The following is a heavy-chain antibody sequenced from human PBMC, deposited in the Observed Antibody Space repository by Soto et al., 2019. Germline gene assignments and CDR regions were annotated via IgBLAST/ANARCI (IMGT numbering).Heavy chain of an antibody. D-gene: IGHD5-18*01. CDR1: GFTFSSYA. Sequence: QVQLVESGGGVVQPGRSLKLSCADSGFTFSSYAMHWVRQAPGKGLEWVAIISYDGSIKYYADSVKGRFTISRDNSKNTLYLQMNSLRAEDTAVYYCARDRSGYGYDYWGQGTLVTVSS. V-gene: IGHV3-30*04. J-gene: IGHJ4*02. CDR3: ARDRSGYGYDY. CDR2: ISYDGSIK.